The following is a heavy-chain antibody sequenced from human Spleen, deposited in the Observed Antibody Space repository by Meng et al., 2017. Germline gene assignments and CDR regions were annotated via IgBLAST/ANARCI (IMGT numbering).Heavy chain of an antibody. CDR3: ARDRGHSGSYYDFDY. J-gene: IGHJ4*02. CDR2: INPSGGST. V-gene: IGHV1-46*03. D-gene: IGHD1-26*01. Sequence: QVQVVQSGAEMKRPGASVKVSCKASHYTFTGYGVSWFRQAPGQGLEWMGIINPSGGSTSYAQKFQGRVTMTRDTSTNTVYMQLSSLRSEDTAVYYCARDRGHSGSYYDFDYWGQETLVTVSS. CDR1: HYTFTGYG.